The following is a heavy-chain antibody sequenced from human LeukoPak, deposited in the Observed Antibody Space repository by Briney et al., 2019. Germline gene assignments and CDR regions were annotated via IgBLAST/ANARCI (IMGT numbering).Heavy chain of an antibody. CDR3: VRDWAPASMQAAPFDC. Sequence: GGSLRLSCVASGITFSSYSMNWVRQAPGKGLEWVSYISSFSGTINYADSVEGRFTVSRDNAKNTLYLQMNSLRLEDTAVYYCVRDWAPASMQAAPFDCWGQGTLVTVSS. J-gene: IGHJ4*02. CDR2: ISSFSGTI. V-gene: IGHV3-48*04. CDR1: GITFSSYS. D-gene: IGHD2/OR15-2a*01.